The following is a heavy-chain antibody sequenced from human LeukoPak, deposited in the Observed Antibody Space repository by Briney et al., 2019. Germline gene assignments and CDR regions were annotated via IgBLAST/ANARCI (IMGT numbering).Heavy chain of an antibody. CDR3: TRTDYDYVWGSYRYSGHAFDI. CDR1: GYSLTSYY. V-gene: IGHV1-46*03. J-gene: IGHJ3*02. Sequence: ASVKVSCKASGYSLTSYYMHWVRQAPGQGLEWVAIINPSGGSTRYAQKFQDRVTVTRDTSTSTVYMELSSLRSEDTAVYFCTRTDYDYVWGSYRYSGHAFDIWGQGTIVTVSS. CDR2: INPSGGST. D-gene: IGHD3-16*02.